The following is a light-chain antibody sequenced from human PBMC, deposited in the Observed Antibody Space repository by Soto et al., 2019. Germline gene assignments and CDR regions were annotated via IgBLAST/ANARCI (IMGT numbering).Light chain of an antibody. CDR2: DAS. V-gene: IGKV3-11*01. J-gene: IGKJ2*01. CDR1: QSVSSY. CDR3: QQRSNWPPYT. Sequence: EIVLTQSPATLSLSPGERATLSCRASQSVSSYLAWYQQKPGQAPRHLIYDASNRATGIPARFSGSGSGTYFTLTLSSLEPEDFEVYYCQQRSNWPPYTFGQGTKLEIK.